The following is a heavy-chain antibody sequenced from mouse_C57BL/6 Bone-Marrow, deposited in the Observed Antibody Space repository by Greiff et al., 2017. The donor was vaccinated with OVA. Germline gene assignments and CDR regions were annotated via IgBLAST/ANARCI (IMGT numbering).Heavy chain of an antibody. Sequence: QVQLQQSGPGLVQPSQSLSITCTVSGFSLTSYGVHWVRQAPGKGLEWLGGIWSGGSTDYNAALISRLSISKDNSKSQVFFKMNSLQADDTAIYYCARTTAGASIAYWGQGTLVTVSA. CDR3: ARTTAGASIAY. CDR2: IWSGGST. V-gene: IGHV2-2*01. CDR1: GFSLTSYG. J-gene: IGHJ3*01. D-gene: IGHD1-2*01.